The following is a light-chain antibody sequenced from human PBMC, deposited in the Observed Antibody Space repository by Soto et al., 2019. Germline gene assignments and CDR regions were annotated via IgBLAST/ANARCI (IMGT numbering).Light chain of an antibody. J-gene: IGKJ3*01. CDR1: QSVSSY. CDR2: DAS. V-gene: IGKV3-11*01. Sequence: EIVLTQSPATLSLSPGERATLSCRASQSVSSYLAWYQQKPGQAPRLLIYDASNRATGIPARFSGSGSGTDFTLTISSLEPDDFAVYYCQQRTFGPGTKVDIK. CDR3: QQRT.